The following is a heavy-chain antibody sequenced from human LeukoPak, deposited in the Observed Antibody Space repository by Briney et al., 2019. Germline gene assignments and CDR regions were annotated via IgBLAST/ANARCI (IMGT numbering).Heavy chain of an antibody. J-gene: IGHJ4*02. CDR2: IKQDGSES. D-gene: IGHD6-13*01. CDR3: ATGQGSRWDN. Sequence: GGSLRLSCAVSGFSFNNHWMSWVRQAAGKRLEWVANIKQDGSESYYVGSVKGRFTISRDNAKNSLYLQMDSLRGEDTAVYYCATGQGSRWDNWGLGTLVTVSS. V-gene: IGHV3-7*01. CDR1: GFSFNNHW.